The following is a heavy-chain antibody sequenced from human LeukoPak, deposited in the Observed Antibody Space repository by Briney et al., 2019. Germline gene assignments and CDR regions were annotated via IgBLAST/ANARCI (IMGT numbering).Heavy chain of an antibody. Sequence: SETLSLTCAVYGGSFSGYFWSWIRQPPGKGLEWIGEISHSGSTNYNPSLKSRVTMSVDTSKNQFSLKLSSVTAADTAVYYCARKYSSSWSGDYYYYGMDVWGQGTTVTVSS. V-gene: IGHV4-34*01. CDR2: ISHSGST. CDR1: GGSFSGYF. D-gene: IGHD6-13*01. J-gene: IGHJ6*02. CDR3: ARKYSSSWSGDYYYYGMDV.